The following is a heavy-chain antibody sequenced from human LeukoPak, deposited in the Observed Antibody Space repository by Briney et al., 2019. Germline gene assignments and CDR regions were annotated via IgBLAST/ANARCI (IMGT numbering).Heavy chain of an antibody. V-gene: IGHV3-30*04. Sequence: GGSLRLSCAASGFTFSSYAMHWVRQAPGKGLEWVAVISYDGSNKYYADSVKGRFTISRDNSKNSLYLQMNSLRAEDTAVYYCARTLTRFSVAGIDYWGQGTLVTVSS. CDR2: ISYDGSNK. D-gene: IGHD6-19*01. CDR3: ARTLTRFSVAGIDY. J-gene: IGHJ4*02. CDR1: GFTFSSYA.